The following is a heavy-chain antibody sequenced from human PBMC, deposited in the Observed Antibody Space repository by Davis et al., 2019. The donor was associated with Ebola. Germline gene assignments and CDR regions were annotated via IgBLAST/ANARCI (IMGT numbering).Heavy chain of an antibody. D-gene: IGHD3-10*01. CDR1: GFTFSSFE. Sequence: PGGSLRLCCAASGFTFSSFEMNWVRQAPGKGLEWVSGISWNSGSIGYADSVKGRFTISRDNAKNSLYLQMNSLRAEDTALYYCARGYYGSGSYYNRFDYWGQGTTVTVSS. V-gene: IGHV3-9*01. CDR2: ISWNSGSI. J-gene: IGHJ4*03. CDR3: ARGYYGSGSYYNRFDY.